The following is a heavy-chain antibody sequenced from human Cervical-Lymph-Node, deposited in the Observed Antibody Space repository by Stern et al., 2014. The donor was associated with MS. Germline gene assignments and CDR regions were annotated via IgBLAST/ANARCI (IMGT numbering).Heavy chain of an antibody. CDR1: GDSVSSEDYY. CDR3: ARSGYYGIDV. CDR2: IYYRGRP. Sequence: QVQLQESGPGLVRPSETLSLTCTASGDSVSSEDYYWSWIRQSPGKDLEWIGYIYYRGRPNYNPSLKSRLTISIATSKNQFSLKLISVTAADTAVYYCARSGYYGIDVWGQGTTVIVSS. J-gene: IGHJ6*02. V-gene: IGHV4-61*08. D-gene: IGHD1-26*01.